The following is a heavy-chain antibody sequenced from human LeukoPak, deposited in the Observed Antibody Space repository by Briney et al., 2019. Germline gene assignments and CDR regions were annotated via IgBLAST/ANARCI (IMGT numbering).Heavy chain of an antibody. CDR2: ISAYNGNT. J-gene: IGHJ4*02. V-gene: IGHV1-18*01. Sequence: ASVKVSCKASGYTFSSYGLSWVRQAPGQGLEWMGWISAYNGNTNYAQKLQGRVTMTTDTSTSTAYMELRSLRSDDTAVYYCARDLVTRFSLGYWGQGTLVTVSS. CDR1: GYTFSSYG. D-gene: IGHD4-23*01. CDR3: ARDLVTRFSLGY.